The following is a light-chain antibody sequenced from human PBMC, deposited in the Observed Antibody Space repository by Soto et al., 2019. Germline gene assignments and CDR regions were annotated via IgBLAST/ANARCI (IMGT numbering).Light chain of an antibody. CDR2: EVT. CDR3: ASYAGNNNFVL. V-gene: IGLV2-8*01. CDR1: SSDVGAYNY. J-gene: IGLJ2*01. Sequence: QSVLAQPPSASGSPGQSVTISCTGTSSDVGAYNYVSWYQQHPGKAPKLVIYEVTERPSGVPERFSGSKSGSMASLTVSGLQAEDEALYYCASYAGNNNFVLFGGGTKLTVL.